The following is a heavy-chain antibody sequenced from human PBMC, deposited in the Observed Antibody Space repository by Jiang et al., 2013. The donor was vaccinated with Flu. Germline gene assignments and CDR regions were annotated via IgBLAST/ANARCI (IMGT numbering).Heavy chain of an antibody. CDR3: ARHGQYSYDTSSGYSRTGEFDF. Sequence: TLSLTCTVSVAPSIITTGTGSGNPQEGTGVDWVHPLQWQHQLQPSLKSRVTISLDTSGNQFSLKLSSVIAADTAVYYCARHGQYSYDTSSGYSRTGEFDFWGQGTLVTVSS. CDR1: VAPSIITT. CDR2: PLQWQH. V-gene: IGHV4-59*08. J-gene: IGHJ4*02. D-gene: IGHD3-22*01.